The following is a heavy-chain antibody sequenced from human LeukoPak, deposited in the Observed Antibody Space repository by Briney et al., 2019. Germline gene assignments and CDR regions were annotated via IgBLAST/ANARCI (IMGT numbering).Heavy chain of an antibody. CDR1: GGTFSSYA. D-gene: IGHD6-6*01. V-gene: IGHV1-69*13. CDR3: AVAVAARDELYYYYYYMDV. J-gene: IGHJ6*03. Sequence: GASVKVSCKASGGTFSSYAISWVRQAPGQGLEWMGGIIPIFGTANYAQKFQGRVTITADESTSTAYMELSSLRSEDTAVYYCAVAVAARDELYYYYYYMDVWGKGTTVTVSS. CDR2: IIPIFGTA.